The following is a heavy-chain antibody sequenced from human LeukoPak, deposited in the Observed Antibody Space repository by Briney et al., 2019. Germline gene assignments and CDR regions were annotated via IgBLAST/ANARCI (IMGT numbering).Heavy chain of an antibody. V-gene: IGHV1-8*01. D-gene: IGHD2-15*01. J-gene: IGHJ4*02. CDR1: GYTLTSYD. CDR2: MNPNSGNT. CDR3: ARRGTSCSGGSCYSKYLDY. Sequence: ASVKVSCKASGYTLTSYDINWVRQATGQGPEWMGWMNPNSGNTGYAQKFQGRVTMTRNTSISTAYMELSSLRSEDTAVYYCARRGTSCSGGSCYSKYLDYWGQGSLVTVSS.